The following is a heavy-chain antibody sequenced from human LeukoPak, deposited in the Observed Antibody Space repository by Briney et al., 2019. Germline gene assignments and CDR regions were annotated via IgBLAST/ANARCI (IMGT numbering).Heavy chain of an antibody. V-gene: IGHV4-34*01. Sequence: SETLSLTCAVYGGSFSGYYWSWIRQPPGKGLEWIGEINHSGSTNYKPSLKSRVTISVDTSKNHFSLQLSSVTAADTAVYYCARGVWLAGGYGGYGMDVWGQGTTVTVSS. CDR2: INHSGST. CDR3: ARGVWLAGGYGGYGMDV. D-gene: IGHD5-12*01. J-gene: IGHJ6*02. CDR1: GGSFSGYY.